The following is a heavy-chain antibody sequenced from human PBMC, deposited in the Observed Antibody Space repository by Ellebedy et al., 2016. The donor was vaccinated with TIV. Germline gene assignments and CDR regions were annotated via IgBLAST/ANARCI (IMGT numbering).Heavy chain of an antibody. V-gene: IGHV3-11*01. D-gene: IGHD6-13*01. Sequence: GESLKISCAASGFIVSSNYMSWFRQAPGKGPEWVSYISYSGDLMYYADSVKGRFTTSRDNAENSLYLQMNSLRAEDTAVYYCARLGVIAAAGASDYWGQGTLVIVSS. CDR3: ARLGVIAAAGASDY. CDR2: ISYSGDLM. J-gene: IGHJ4*02. CDR1: GFIVSSNY.